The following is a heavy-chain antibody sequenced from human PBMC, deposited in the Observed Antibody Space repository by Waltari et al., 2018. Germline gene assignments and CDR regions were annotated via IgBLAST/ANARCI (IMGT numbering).Heavy chain of an antibody. CDR3: AREFGTIARFDY. CDR1: GSSFSDHT. D-gene: IGHD3-16*01. V-gene: IGHV3-48*01. Sequence: EVQLVESGGGLVQPGRSLSLSCVASGSSFSDHTILWVRQAPGKGLEWISYIRGNSVYIYYADSVKGRFIVSRDNAQNTAFLQMNTLRAEDTAVYYCAREFGTIARFDYWGQGTLVAVSS. J-gene: IGHJ4*02. CDR2: IRGNSVYI.